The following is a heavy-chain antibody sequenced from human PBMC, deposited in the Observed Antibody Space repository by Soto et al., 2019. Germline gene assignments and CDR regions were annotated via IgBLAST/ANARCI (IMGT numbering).Heavy chain of an antibody. CDR3: ARVSGSYEHSNYYYYYGRDV. CDR2: ISAYNGNT. V-gene: IGHV1-18*01. Sequence: QVQLVQSGAEVKKPGASVKVSCKASGYTFTSYGISWVRQAPGQGLEWMGWISAYNGNTNYAQKLLGRVTMTTDTSTSTAYMELRSLRSDDTAVYYCARVSGSYEHSNYYYYYGRDVWGQGTTVTVSS. D-gene: IGHD1-26*01. CDR1: GYTFTSYG. J-gene: IGHJ6*02.